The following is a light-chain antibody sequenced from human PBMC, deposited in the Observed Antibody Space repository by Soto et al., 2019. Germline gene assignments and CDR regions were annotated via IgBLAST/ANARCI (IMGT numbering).Light chain of an antibody. Sequence: QSVLTQSSSASASLGSSVKLTCTLSSGHSTYTIAWHQQQPGKAPRYLVKLERSGSYNNGSGVPDRFLGPSHGADRYLTISNHQSADEAGYCCEIWDSNAHTVFGGGTQLTVI. J-gene: IGLJ7*01. CDR3: EIWDSNAHTV. CDR2: LERSGSY. CDR1: SGHSTYT. V-gene: IGLV4-60*03.